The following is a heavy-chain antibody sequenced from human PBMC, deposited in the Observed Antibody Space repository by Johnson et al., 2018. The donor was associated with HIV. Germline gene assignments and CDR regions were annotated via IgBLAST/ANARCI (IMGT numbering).Heavy chain of an antibody. CDR1: GFAFSRFA. CDR2: ISYDGNKT. Sequence: QVQLVESGGGVVQSGRSLRLSCAASGFAFSRFAMHWVRQVPDKGLEWVAVISYDGNKTYYADSVRGLTISRDNSKNTLYLQMNSLRAEDTAVFYCAKDRGYSSGYYYDALDIWGQGTMVTVSS. J-gene: IGHJ3*02. CDR3: AKDRGYSSGYYYDALDI. V-gene: IGHV3-30*18. D-gene: IGHD3-22*01.